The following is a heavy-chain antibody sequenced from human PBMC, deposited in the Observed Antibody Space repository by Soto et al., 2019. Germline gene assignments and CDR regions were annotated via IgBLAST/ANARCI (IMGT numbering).Heavy chain of an antibody. D-gene: IGHD4-17*01. J-gene: IGHJ4*02. Sequence: EVQLVESGGVGVQPGGSLRLSCAAAGFTFDDYTMHWVRHAPGKGLEWVSLMWWDGGHTYSADSVKGRFTISRDNSKNSLYLQMNSLRTEDTALYFCAKDVAYGGNSGPFDYWGQGTLVTVSS. CDR2: MWWDGGHT. CDR1: GFTFDDYT. CDR3: AKDVAYGGNSGPFDY. V-gene: IGHV3-43*01.